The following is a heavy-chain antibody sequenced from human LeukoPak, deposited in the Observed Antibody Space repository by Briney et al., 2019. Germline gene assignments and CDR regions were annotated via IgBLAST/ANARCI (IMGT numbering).Heavy chain of an antibody. CDR1: GYSFTSSY. Sequence: ASVKVSCKPSGYSFTSSYIHWMRQAPGQGLEWMGIINPSGGSTSYAQKFQGRVTMTRDTSTSTVYMELSSLRSEDTAVYYCARAGWNYGFYFYYYMDVWGKGTTITVSS. J-gene: IGHJ6*03. CDR3: ARAGWNYGFYFYYYMDV. CDR2: INPSGGST. D-gene: IGHD1-7*01. V-gene: IGHV1-46*01.